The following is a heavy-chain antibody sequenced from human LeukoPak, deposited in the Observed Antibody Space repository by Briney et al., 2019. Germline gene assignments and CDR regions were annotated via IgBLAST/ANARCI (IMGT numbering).Heavy chain of an antibody. CDR2: INAGNGNT. CDR3: VRAQTTMVRGGRAFDI. V-gene: IGHV1-3*01. D-gene: IGHD3-10*01. J-gene: IGHJ3*02. Sequence: ASVKVSCKASGYTFTSYAMHWVRQAPGQRLEWMGWINAGNGNTKYSQKFQGRVTITRDTSASTAYMELSSLRSEDTAVYYCVRAQTTMVRGGRAFDIWGQGTMVTVSS. CDR1: GYTFTSYA.